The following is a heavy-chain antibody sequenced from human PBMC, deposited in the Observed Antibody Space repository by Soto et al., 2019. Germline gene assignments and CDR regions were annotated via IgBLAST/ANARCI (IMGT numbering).Heavy chain of an antibody. Sequence: GGSLRLSCAASRFTFRSYSMNWVRQAPGKGPEWLAYIGSNSSITYYADSVKGRFTISRDNGKNSLFLQMNSLRAEDTAVYYCARAPDFWGGYFAYYVDYWGQGTQVTVSS. V-gene: IGHV3-48*01. CDR3: ARAPDFWGGYFAYYVDY. CDR1: RFTFRSYS. CDR2: IGSNSSIT. D-gene: IGHD3-3*01. J-gene: IGHJ4*02.